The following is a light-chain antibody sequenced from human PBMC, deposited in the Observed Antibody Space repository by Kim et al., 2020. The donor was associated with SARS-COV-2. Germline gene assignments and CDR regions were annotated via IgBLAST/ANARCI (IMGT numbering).Light chain of an antibody. CDR1: SSDVGGYNY. Sequence: GQSMTISCTGTSSDVGGYNYVSWYQHHPGKAPKLMIYDVSKRPSGVSNRFSGSKSGNTASLTISGLQAEDAANYYCSSYTSSSTWVFGGGTQLTVL. J-gene: IGLJ3*02. CDR3: SSYTSSSTWV. V-gene: IGLV2-14*03. CDR2: DVS.